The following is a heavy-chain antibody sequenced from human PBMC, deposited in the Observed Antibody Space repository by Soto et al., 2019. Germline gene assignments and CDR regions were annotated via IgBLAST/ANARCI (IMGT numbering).Heavy chain of an antibody. D-gene: IGHD5-12*01. CDR2: VYYSGST. J-gene: IGHJ4*02. V-gene: IGHV4-39*07. CDR3: ARVRTHSGYDPFDH. Sequence: SETLSLTCTVSGGSVISSSYYWGLVRQPPGKGLEWIGSVYYSGSTYYNPSLESRVTISVDTSKNQFSLKLSSVTAADTAVYYCARVRTHSGYDPFDHWGQGTLVTVSS. CDR1: GGSVISSSYY.